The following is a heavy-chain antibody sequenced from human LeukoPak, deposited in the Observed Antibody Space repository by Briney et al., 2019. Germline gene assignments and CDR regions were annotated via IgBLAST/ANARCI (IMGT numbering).Heavy chain of an antibody. V-gene: IGHV4-30-2*01. CDR3: ARDRIVDIVATRYYYGMDV. Sequence: SQTLSLTCAVSGGSISSGGYSWSWLRQPPGTGLELIGYIYHSGSTYYNPSLKSRVTISVDRSKNQFSLKLSSVTAADTAVYYCARDRIVDIVATRYYYGMDVWGKGTTVTVSS. CDR2: IYHSGST. J-gene: IGHJ6*04. D-gene: IGHD5-12*01. CDR1: GGSISSGGYS.